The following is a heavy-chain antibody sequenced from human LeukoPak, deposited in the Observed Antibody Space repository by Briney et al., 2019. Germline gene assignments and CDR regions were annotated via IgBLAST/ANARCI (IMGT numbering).Heavy chain of an antibody. J-gene: IGHJ4*02. D-gene: IGHD1-26*01. Sequence: PGESLKISCKASGYRLTSYWIGWVRQMPGKGLECMGIIHPGDSETRYSPSFQGQVTISADKSISTAYLQWSGLKASDTAMYYCARRLGATQPYFDFWGQGALVTVSS. CDR2: IHPGDSET. CDR3: ARRLGATQPYFDF. CDR1: GYRLTSYW. V-gene: IGHV5-51*01.